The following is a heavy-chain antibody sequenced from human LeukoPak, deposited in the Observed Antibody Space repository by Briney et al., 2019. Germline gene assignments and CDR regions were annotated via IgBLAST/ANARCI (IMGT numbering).Heavy chain of an antibody. CDR3: ARGDSSSSHFDY. CDR2: INPNSGGT. J-gene: IGHJ4*02. D-gene: IGHD6-6*01. CDR1: GYTFTSYG. V-gene: IGHV1-2*02. Sequence: ASVKVSCKASGYTFTSYGINWVRQAPGQGLEWMGWINPNSGGTNYAQKFQGRVTMTRDTSISTAYMELSRLRSDDTAVYYCARGDSSSSHFDYWGQGTLVTVSS.